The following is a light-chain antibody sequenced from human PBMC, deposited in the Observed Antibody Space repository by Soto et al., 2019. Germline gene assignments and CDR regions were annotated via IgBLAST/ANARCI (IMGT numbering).Light chain of an antibody. J-gene: IGLJ1*01. CDR2: AVS. CDR1: SSDVGLYDY. V-gene: IGLV2-14*01. Sequence: QSVLIQPASVSGSPGQSITISCTGTSSDVGLYDYVSWYQQHPGKAPQLMIYAVSNRPSGVSNRFSASKSGNTASLFISGLQAEDEADYYCSSYTSDSSYVFGSGTRSPS. CDR3: SSYTSDSSYV.